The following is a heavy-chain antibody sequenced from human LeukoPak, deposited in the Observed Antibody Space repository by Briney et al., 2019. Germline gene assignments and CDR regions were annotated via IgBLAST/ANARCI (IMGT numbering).Heavy chain of an antibody. V-gene: IGHV3-23*01. Sequence: PGGSLRLSCAASGFTFSSYAMSWVRQAPGKGLEWVSVISGSGGSTYYADSVKGRFTISRDNSKNTLYLQMNSLRAEDTALYYCAKDKHEVVPAADEYWGQGTLVTVSS. J-gene: IGHJ4*02. D-gene: IGHD2-2*01. CDR3: AKDKHEVVPAADEY. CDR1: GFTFSSYA. CDR2: ISGSGGST.